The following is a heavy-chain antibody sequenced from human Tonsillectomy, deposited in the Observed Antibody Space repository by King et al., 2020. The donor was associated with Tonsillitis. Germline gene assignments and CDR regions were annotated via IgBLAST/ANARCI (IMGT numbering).Heavy chain of an antibody. CDR3: ARDLGSESTFPVFDY. J-gene: IGHJ4*02. V-gene: IGHV3-30*19. CDR2: IPFDGSNY. D-gene: IGHD3-10*01. Sequence: VQLVESGGGVVQPGGSLRLSCAGSGFTFRNYGVHWVRQAPGRALEWVTFIPFDGSNYYYADSVKGRFTISRDNSRNTVSLQLSRLRAEDTAVYYCARDLGSESTFPVFDYWGQGTWVTVSS. CDR1: GFTFRNYG.